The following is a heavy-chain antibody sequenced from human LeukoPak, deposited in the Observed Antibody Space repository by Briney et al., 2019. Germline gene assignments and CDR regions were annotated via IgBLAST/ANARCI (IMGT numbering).Heavy chain of an antibody. J-gene: IGHJ6*02. CDR3: AREPSGLWFGEPPHPGHGPYYYGMDV. V-gene: IGHV1-69*13. CDR2: IIPIFGTA. D-gene: IGHD3-10*01. CDR1: GGTFSSYA. Sequence: SVKVSCKASGGTFSSYAISWVRQAPGQGLEWMGGIIPIFGTANYAQKFQGRVTITADESTSTAYMELSSLRSEDTAVYYCAREPSGLWFGEPPHPGHGPYYYGMDVWGQGTTVTVSS.